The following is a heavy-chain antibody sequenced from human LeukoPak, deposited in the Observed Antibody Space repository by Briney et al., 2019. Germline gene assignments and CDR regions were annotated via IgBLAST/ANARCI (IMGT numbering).Heavy chain of an antibody. CDR2: FWAHGRSQ. CDR1: GFTLTRHG. Sequence: GGSPRLSCVASGFTLTRHGMHWVRQAPGKGLEWVAVFWAHGRSQYYADSVKGRFSISRDTSRSTVYLQMNSLRVEDTAVYYCARDDDTSSHYSLFEYWGQGTRVTVSS. J-gene: IGHJ4*02. D-gene: IGHD3-22*01. V-gene: IGHV3-33*01. CDR3: ARDDDTSSHYSLFEY.